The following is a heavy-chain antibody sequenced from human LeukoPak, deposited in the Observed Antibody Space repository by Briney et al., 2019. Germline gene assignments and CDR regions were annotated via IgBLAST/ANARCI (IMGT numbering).Heavy chain of an antibody. J-gene: IGHJ4*02. CDR1: GGTFSSYA. V-gene: IGHV1-69*05. Sequence: SVKVSCKASGGTFSSYAISWVRQAPGQGREWMGGIIPIFGTANYAQKFQGRVTITTDESTSTAYMELSSLRSEDTAVYYYARGVVVIKTPSSALDYWGQGTLVTVSS. CDR3: ARGVVVIKTPSSALDY. CDR2: IIPIFGTA. D-gene: IGHD3-22*01.